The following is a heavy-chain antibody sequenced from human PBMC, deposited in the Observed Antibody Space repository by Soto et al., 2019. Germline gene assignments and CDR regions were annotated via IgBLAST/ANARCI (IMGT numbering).Heavy chain of an antibody. CDR3: ARESLEVGLPIDTGLYYYYYYGMDG. CDR1: GYTFTSYG. J-gene: IGHJ6*02. Sequence: ASVKVSCKASGYTFTSYGISWVRQAPGQGLEWMGWISAYNGNTNYAQKLQGRVTMTTDTSTSTAYMELRSLRSDDTAVYYCARESLEVGLPIDTGLYYYYYYGMDGWGQGTTVTVSS. D-gene: IGHD2-2*01. CDR2: ISAYNGNT. V-gene: IGHV1-18*01.